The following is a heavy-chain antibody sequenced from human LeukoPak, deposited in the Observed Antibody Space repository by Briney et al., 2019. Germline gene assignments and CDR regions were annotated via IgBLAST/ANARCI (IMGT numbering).Heavy chain of an antibody. CDR2: IKQDGSEK. V-gene: IGHV3-7*01. J-gene: IGHJ4*02. CDR1: GFTFSSYW. CDR3: ARLEYSSSPFDY. D-gene: IGHD6-6*01. Sequence: GGSLRLSCAASGFTFSSYWISWVRQAPGKGLEWVANIKQDGSEKYYVDSVKGRFTISRDNAKNSLYLQMNSLRAEDTAVYYCARLEYSSSPFDYWGQGTLVTVSS.